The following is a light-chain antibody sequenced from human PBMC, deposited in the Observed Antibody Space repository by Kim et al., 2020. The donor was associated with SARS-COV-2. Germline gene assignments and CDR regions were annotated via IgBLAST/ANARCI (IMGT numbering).Light chain of an antibody. V-gene: IGLV2-14*03. CDR2: DVS. CDR3: SSYTSSSTVI. CDR1: SSDVGGYNY. J-gene: IGLJ2*01. Sequence: GQSITISYTGTSSDVGGYNYVSWYQQHPGKDPKLMIYDVSNRPAGVSNRFSGSKSGNTASLSISGLQAEDEADYYCSSYTSSSTVIFGGGTQLTVL.